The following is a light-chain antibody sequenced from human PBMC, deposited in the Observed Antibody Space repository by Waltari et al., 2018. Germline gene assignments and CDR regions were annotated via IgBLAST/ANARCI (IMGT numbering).Light chain of an antibody. CDR2: GAS. CDR3: QQYGSSSRT. J-gene: IGKJ1*01. Sequence: DIVMTQSPATLSVSPGERATLSCRASQSLGSNLAWYQHKPGQAPSFLIYGASTRATGIPARFSGSGSGTEFTLTISSLQSADFATYYCQQYGSSSRTFGQGTKVEL. V-gene: IGKV3-15*01. CDR1: QSLGSN.